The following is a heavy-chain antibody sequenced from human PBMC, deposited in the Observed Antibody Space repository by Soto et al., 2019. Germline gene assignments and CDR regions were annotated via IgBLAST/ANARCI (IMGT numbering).Heavy chain of an antibody. D-gene: IGHD5-18*01. Sequence: QVQLVESGGGVVQPGRSLRLSCAASGFTFSSYAMHWVRQAPGKGLEWVAFISYDGSNKYYADSVKVRFTISRDNSKNTLYLQMNGLRAEATSVYYCAIDPLWVTVMVRWCFDIWGRGPLVTVAS. CDR3: AIDPLWVTVMVRWCFDI. V-gene: IGHV3-30-3*01. CDR2: ISYDGSNK. J-gene: IGHJ2*01. CDR1: GFTFSSYA.